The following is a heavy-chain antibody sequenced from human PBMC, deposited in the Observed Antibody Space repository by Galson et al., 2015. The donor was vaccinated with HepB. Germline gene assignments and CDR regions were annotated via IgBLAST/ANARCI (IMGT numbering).Heavy chain of an antibody. V-gene: IGHV3-11*01. CDR3: DIVNPGRIVVVPAAPGGSWFDP. CDR1: GFTFSDYY. D-gene: IGHD2-2*01. Sequence: SLRLSCAASGFTFSDYYMSWIRQAPGKGLEWVSYISSSGSTIYYADSVKGRFTISRDNAKNSLYLQMNSLRAEDTAVYYCDIVNPGRIVVVPAAPGGSWFDPWGQGTLVTVSS. J-gene: IGHJ5*02. CDR2: ISSSGSTI.